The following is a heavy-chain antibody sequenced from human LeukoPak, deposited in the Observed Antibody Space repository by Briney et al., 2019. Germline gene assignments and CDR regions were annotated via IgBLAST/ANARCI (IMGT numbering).Heavy chain of an antibody. V-gene: IGHV1-2*02. CDR2: ITPNNGGT. D-gene: IGHD5-12*01. Sequence: ASVKVSCKASGYSFPVSYIHWVRQAPGQGLEWMGWITPNNGGTNYAQKFQGRVTMTRDTSISTAYMELSRLRSDDTAVYYCARSGYDFGEYDYWGQGTLVTVSS. CDR3: ARSGYDFGEYDY. J-gene: IGHJ4*02. CDR1: GYSFPVSY.